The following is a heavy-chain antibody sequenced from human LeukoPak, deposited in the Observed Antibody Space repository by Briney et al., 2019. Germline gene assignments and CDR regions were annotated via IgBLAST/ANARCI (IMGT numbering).Heavy chain of an antibody. V-gene: IGHV1-69*04. CDR3: AREQQLDYYYYGMDV. CDR2: IIPIFGIA. J-gene: IGHJ6*02. Sequence: SVKVSCKASGGTFSSYAISWVRQAPGQGLEWMGRIIPIFGIANYAQKFQGRVTVTADKSTSTAYMELSSLRSEDTAVYYCAREQQLDYYYYGMDVWGQGTTVTVSS. CDR1: GGTFSSYA. D-gene: IGHD6-13*01.